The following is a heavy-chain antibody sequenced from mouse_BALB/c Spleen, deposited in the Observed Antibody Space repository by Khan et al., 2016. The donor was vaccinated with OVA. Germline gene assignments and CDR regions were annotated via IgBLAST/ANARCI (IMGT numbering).Heavy chain of an antibody. J-gene: IGHJ3*01. CDR1: GYSITSDYA. Sequence: EVQLQESGPGLVKPSQSLSLTCTVTGYSITSDYAWNWIRQFPGNKLEWMGYISYSGGTSYLPSLKSRISITRDTSKNQFFLQLNSVTTEESATYYCARGFAYWGQGTLVTVS. CDR3: ARGFAY. CDR2: ISYSGGT. V-gene: IGHV3-2*02.